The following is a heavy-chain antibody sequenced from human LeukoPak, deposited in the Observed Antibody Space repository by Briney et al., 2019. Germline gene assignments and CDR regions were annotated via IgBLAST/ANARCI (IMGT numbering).Heavy chain of an antibody. CDR3: ARHGPSYSGSLEFDY. Sequence: PSETLSLTCTVSGYSIGSGYYWVWIRQPPGKGLEWIGSLYHGGITYYNSSLKSRVTISVDTSKNQFSLKLSSVTAADTAVYYCARHGPSYSGSLEFDYWGQGTLVTVSS. CDR2: LYHGGIT. V-gene: IGHV4-38-2*02. J-gene: IGHJ4*02. CDR1: GYSIGSGYY. D-gene: IGHD1-26*01.